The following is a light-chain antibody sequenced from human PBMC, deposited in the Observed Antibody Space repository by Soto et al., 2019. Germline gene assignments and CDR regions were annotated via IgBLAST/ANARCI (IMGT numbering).Light chain of an antibody. CDR2: GAS. CDR3: QQYDSAPLA. CDR1: QSVSSSY. Sequence: EIVLTQSPGTLSLSPGERATLSCRASQSVSSSYLAWYQQKPGQAPRLLIYGASSRATGIPDRFSGSGSGTDFTRPISRLEPEDFAVYYCQQYDSAPLAFGGGTKVDIK. J-gene: IGKJ4*01. V-gene: IGKV3-20*01.